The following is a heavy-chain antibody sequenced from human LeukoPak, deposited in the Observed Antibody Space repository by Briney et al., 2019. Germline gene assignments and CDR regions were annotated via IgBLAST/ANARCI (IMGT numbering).Heavy chain of an antibody. CDR1: GGSFSGYY. J-gene: IGHJ4*02. CDR3: ARGSDVGRYYFDY. CDR2: INHSGST. V-gene: IGHV4-34*01. Sequence: SETLSLTCAVYGGSFSGYYWSWIRQPPGKGLEWIGEINHSGSTNYNPPLKSRVTISVDTSKNQFSLKLSSVTAADTAVYYCARGSDVGRYYFDYWGQGTLVTVSS. D-gene: IGHD1-26*01.